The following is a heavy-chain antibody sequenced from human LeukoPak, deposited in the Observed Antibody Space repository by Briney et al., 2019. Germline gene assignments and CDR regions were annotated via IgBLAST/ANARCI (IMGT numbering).Heavy chain of an antibody. CDR3: ARVYYYDSRGYYFDY. Sequence: ASVKVSCKASGYTFTSYGISWVRQAPGQGLEWMGWISAYNGNTNYAQKLQGRVTMTTDTSTSTAYMELRSLRSDDTAVYYCARVYYYDSRGYYFDYWGQGTLVTVSS. CDR2: ISAYNGNT. CDR1: GYTFTSYG. J-gene: IGHJ4*02. V-gene: IGHV1-18*01. D-gene: IGHD3-22*01.